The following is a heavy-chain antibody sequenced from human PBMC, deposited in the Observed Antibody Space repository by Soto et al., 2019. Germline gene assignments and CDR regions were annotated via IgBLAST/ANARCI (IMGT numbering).Heavy chain of an antibody. D-gene: IGHD3-10*01. CDR2: VSGSGIST. J-gene: IGHJ5*02. Sequence: EVQLLESGGGLVQPGGSLRLSCAASGFSFSSYSMSWVRQTPGKGLEWVSNVSGSGISTYYADSMKGRFSISRDNSKNTLYLQMNNLRADDTAVYYCAKHLADYDSGSFRWLDPWGQGTLVTVSS. V-gene: IGHV3-23*01. CDR1: GFSFSSYS. CDR3: AKHLADYDSGSFRWLDP.